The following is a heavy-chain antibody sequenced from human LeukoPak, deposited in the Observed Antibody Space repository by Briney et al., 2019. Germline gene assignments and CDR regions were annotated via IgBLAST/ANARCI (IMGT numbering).Heavy chain of an antibody. V-gene: IGHV4-39*01. D-gene: IGHD3-9*01. Sequence: PSETLSLTCTVSGGPISSSSYYWGWIRQPPGKGLEWIGSIYYSGSTYYNPSLKSRVTISVDTSKNQFSLKLSSVTAADTAVYYCARRSQYYDILTGYYRTPYYFDYWGQGTLVTVSS. CDR1: GGPISSSSYY. CDR3: ARRSQYYDILTGYYRTPYYFDY. J-gene: IGHJ4*02. CDR2: IYYSGST.